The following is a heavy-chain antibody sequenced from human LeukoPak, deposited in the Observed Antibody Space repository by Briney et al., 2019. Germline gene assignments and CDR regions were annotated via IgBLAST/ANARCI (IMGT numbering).Heavy chain of an antibody. CDR1: EFTFSNYA. J-gene: IGHJ4*02. D-gene: IGHD3-22*01. CDR3: ARERYYDSSGSNYFDY. Sequence: RGSLRLSCAASEFTFSNYAMNWVRQAPGKGLEWVSGISGSGGSTYYADSVKGRFTISRDNSKNTLYLQMNSLRAEDTAVYYCARERYYDSSGSNYFDYWGQGTLVTVSS. V-gene: IGHV3-23*01. CDR2: ISGSGGST.